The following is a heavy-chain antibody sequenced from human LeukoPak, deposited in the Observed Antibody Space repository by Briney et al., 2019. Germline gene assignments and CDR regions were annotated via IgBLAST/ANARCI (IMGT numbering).Heavy chain of an antibody. J-gene: IGHJ4*02. CDR2: INSDGSST. D-gene: IGHD2-21*02. V-gene: IGHV3-74*01. CDR3: ARVAPTYCGGDCYPD. CDR1: GFTFSSYW. Sequence: GGFLRLSCAASGFTFSSYWMHWVRQAPGKGLVWVSRINSDGSSTSYADSVKGRFTISRDNAMNTLYLQMNSLRAEDTAVYYCARVAPTYCGGDCYPDWGQGTLVTVSS.